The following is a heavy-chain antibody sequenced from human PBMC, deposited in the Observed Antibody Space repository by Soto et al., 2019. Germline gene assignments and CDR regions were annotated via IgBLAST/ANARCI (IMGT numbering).Heavy chain of an antibody. D-gene: IGHD6-13*01. CDR1: GFTFSSYG. V-gene: IGHV3-30*18. J-gene: IGHJ5*02. CDR2: ISYDGSNK. Sequence: PGGSLRLSCAASGFTFSSYGMHWVRQAPGKGLEWVAVISYDGSNKYYADSVKGRFTISRDNSKNTLYLQMNSLRAEDTAVYYCAKAYSSSWYMVSWFDPWGQGTLVTVSS. CDR3: AKAYSSSWYMVSWFDP.